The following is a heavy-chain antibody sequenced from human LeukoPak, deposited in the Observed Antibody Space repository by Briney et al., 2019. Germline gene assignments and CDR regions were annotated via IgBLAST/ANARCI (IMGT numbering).Heavy chain of an antibody. V-gene: IGHV1-2*02. Sequence: ASVKVSCKASGYTFTGYYMHWVRQAPGQGLEWMGWINPNSGGTNYAQKFQGRVTMTRDTSISTAYMELSRLRSDDTAVYYCERGYSSSWSFDYWGQGTLVTVSS. D-gene: IGHD6-13*01. CDR1: GYTFTGYY. CDR2: INPNSGGT. J-gene: IGHJ4*02. CDR3: ERGYSSSWSFDY.